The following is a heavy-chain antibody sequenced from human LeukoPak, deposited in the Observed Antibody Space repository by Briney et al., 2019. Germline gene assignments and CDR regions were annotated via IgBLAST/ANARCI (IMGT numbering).Heavy chain of an antibody. Sequence: GGSLRLSCAASGFTFSSHWMHWVRQAPGKGLVWVSRVKGDGTFTNYADSVYGRFTISRDNAKNTLYLHMHSLRAEDTAVYYCVRDGDDFNFDYWGQGDLVTVSS. V-gene: IGHV3-74*01. CDR2: VKGDGTFT. CDR3: VRDGDDFNFDY. J-gene: IGHJ4*02. CDR1: GFTFSSHW. D-gene: IGHD5-24*01.